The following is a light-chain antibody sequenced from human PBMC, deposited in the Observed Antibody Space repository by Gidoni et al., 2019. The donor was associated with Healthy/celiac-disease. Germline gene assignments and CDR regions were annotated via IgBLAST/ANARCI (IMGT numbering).Light chain of an antibody. V-gene: IGLV3-21*02. J-gene: IGLJ2*01. Sequence: SYVLTQPPSVSAAPGPTARITCGGNNIGSKRVHWYQQKPGQAPVLVVYDYSDRPSGIPQRFSGSNSGNTATLTISRVEAGDEADYYCQVWDSSSDHPGVVFGGGTKLTVL. CDR1: NIGSKR. CDR3: QVWDSSSDHPGVV. CDR2: DYS.